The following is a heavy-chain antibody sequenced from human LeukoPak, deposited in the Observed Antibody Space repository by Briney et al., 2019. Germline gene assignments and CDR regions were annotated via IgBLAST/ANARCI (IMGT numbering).Heavy chain of an antibody. V-gene: IGHV3-23*01. D-gene: IGHD3-22*01. CDR2: ISGSGGST. Sequence: PGGSLRLSCAASGFTFSSYSMNWVRQAPGKGLEWVSAISGSGGSTYYADSVKGRFTISRDNSKNTLYLQMNSLRAEDTAVYYCAKDLSYDSSPDAFDIWGQGTMVTVSS. CDR3: AKDLSYDSSPDAFDI. J-gene: IGHJ3*02. CDR1: GFTFSSYS.